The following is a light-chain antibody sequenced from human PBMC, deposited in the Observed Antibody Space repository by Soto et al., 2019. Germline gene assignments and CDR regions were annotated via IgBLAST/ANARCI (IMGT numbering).Light chain of an antibody. CDR1: QNIKTW. Sequence: DIQMTQSPSTLSASVGDRVTITCRASQNIKTWLAWYQQKPGKAPKLLIYKASSLESGVPSRFGGSGSGTEFTLTISCLQPDDFATYYCQQYNSYSELSFGGGTKVEIK. CDR2: KAS. J-gene: IGKJ4*01. CDR3: QQYNSYSELS. V-gene: IGKV1-5*03.